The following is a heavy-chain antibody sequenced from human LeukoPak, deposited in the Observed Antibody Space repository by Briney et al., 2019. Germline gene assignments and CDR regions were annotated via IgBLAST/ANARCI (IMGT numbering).Heavy chain of an antibody. J-gene: IGHJ4*02. CDR1: GFSVSGNY. D-gene: IGHD1-26*01. CDR2: IYSGGSI. V-gene: IGHV3-53*04. Sequence: GGSLRLSCAASGFSVSGNYMSWVRQAPGKGLEWVSVIYSGGSIYYADSVKGRFTISRHNSKNTLYLQMNSLRSDDTAVFYCARRHKHYYQIDYWGQGTLVTVSS. CDR3: ARRHKHYYQIDY.